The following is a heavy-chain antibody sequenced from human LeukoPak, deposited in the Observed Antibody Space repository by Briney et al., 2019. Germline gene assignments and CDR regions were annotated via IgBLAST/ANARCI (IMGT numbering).Heavy chain of an antibody. CDR1: GFTFDGYA. V-gene: IGHV3-9*01. D-gene: IGHD3-10*01. J-gene: IGHJ6*03. Sequence: PGGSLRLSCAASGFTFDGYAMHWVRQAPGKGLEWVSGISWNSGSIGYADSVKGRFTISRDNAKNSLYLQMNSLRAEDTALYYCAKAQSAPRGAYYYYYMDVWGKGTTVTVSS. CDR2: ISWNSGSI. CDR3: AKAQSAPRGAYYYYYMDV.